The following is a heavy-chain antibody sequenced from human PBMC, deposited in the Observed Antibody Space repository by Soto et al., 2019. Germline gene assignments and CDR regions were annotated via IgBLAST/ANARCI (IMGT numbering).Heavy chain of an antibody. J-gene: IGHJ6*02. V-gene: IGHV1-69*13. CDR1: GYTYSKYH. CDR2: IVPIFGTA. D-gene: IGHD6-13*01. Sequence: ASVKVSCKASGYTYSKYHIRWVRQAPGQGLEWMGRIVPIFGTANYAQRFQGRVTITADESTSTAYMELSSLRSEDTAVYYCARVAPDSSSWYVYYYYGMDVWGQGTTVTVSS. CDR3: ARVAPDSSSWYVYYYYGMDV.